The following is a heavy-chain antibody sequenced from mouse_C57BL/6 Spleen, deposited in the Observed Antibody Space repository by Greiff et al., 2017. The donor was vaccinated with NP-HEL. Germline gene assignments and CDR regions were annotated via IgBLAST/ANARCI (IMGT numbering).Heavy chain of an antibody. D-gene: IGHD1-1*01. CDR2: IDPSDSYT. V-gene: IGHV1-69*01. J-gene: IGHJ4*01. Sequence: QVQLQQPGAELVMPGASVKLSCKASGYTFTSYWMHWVKQRPGQGLEWIGEIDPSDSYTNYNQKFKGKATLTVDKSSSTAYMQLSSLTSEDSAVYYCATTVVARGYAMDYWGQGTSVTVSS. CDR1: GYTFTSYW. CDR3: ATTVVARGYAMDY.